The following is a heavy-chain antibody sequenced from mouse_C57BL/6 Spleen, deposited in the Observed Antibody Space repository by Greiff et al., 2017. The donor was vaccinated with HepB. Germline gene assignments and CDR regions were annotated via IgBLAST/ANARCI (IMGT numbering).Heavy chain of an antibody. CDR2: IYPGDGDT. CDR3: ARWDGNYGGTFDY. V-gene: IGHV1-82*01. D-gene: IGHD2-1*01. Sequence: QVQLKQSGPELVKPGASVKISCKASGYAFSSSWMNWVKQRPGKGLEWIGRIYPGDGDTNYNGKFKGKATLTADKSSSTAYMQLSSLTSEDSAVYFCARWDGNYGGTFDYWGQGTTLTVSS. J-gene: IGHJ2*01. CDR1: GYAFSSSW.